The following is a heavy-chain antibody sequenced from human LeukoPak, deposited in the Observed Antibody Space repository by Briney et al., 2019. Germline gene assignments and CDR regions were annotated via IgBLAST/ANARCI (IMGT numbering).Heavy chain of an antibody. CDR3: AKEVRGSSWTGFDY. D-gene: IGHD6-13*01. CDR1: GFTFDEYS. CDR2: INKGGDRT. J-gene: IGHJ4*02. Sequence: GGSLRLSCAASGFTFDEYSIHWVRQPPGKGLEWVSLINKGGDRTYYADSVEGRFTISRDNSKNSLFLQMNSLKTEDTALYYCAKEVRGSSWTGFDYWGQGTLVTVSS. V-gene: IGHV3-43*01.